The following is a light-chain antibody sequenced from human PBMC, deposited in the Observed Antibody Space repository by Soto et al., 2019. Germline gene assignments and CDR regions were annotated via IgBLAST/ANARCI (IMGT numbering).Light chain of an antibody. CDR3: QTWDSSTVAV. Sequence: SYELTQPPSVSVSPGQTASITCSGDKLGDKYACWYQQRPGQSPMLVIYQDDKRPSGIPERFSGSNSGSTATLTISGTQAMDEADYYCQTWDSSTVAVFGGGTKVTVL. CDR1: KLGDKY. V-gene: IGLV3-1*01. CDR2: QDD. J-gene: IGLJ2*01.